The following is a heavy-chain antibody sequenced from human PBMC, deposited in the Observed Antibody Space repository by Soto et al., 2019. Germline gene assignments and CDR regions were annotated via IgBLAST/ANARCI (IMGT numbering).Heavy chain of an antibody. J-gene: IGHJ4*02. D-gene: IGHD5-12*01. Sequence: GGSLRLSCVASGFTFNKFGMSWVRRAPGKGLEWVSGVTSKGDNTYYADSVKGRCTISRDNSRNMLFLQLNSLTVEDTAIYYCAKSNGFGGGGKYYFDKWGQGTLVTVSS. CDR3: AKSNGFGGGGKYYFDK. CDR2: VTSKGDNT. V-gene: IGHV3-23*01. CDR1: GFTFNKFG.